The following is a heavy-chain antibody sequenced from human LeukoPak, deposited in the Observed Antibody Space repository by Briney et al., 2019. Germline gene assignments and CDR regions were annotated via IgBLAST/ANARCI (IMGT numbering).Heavy chain of an antibody. CDR1: GDSISSGSYY. J-gene: IGHJ3*02. Sequence: SETLSLTCTVSGDSISSGSYYWNWIRQPAGKGLEWIGRFYISGGTNYNPSLKSRVTISVDTSKNQFSLKLTSVTAANTAVYYCASLGGFAIWGQGTVVTVSS. CDR2: FYISGGT. CDR3: ASLGGFAI. V-gene: IGHV4-61*02.